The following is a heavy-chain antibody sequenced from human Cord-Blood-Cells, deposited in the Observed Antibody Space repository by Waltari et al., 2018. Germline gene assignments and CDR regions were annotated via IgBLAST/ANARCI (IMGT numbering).Heavy chain of an antibody. CDR1: GYTFTSYA. Sequence: QVQLVQSGAEVKKPGASVKVSCKASGYTFTSYAMHLMRQAPGQRLEWMGWINEGNGNTKDSQKFHGRVTITRDTSASTAYMELSSLRSEDTAVYYCARDLDYSNYLDYWGQGTLVTVSS. D-gene: IGHD4-4*01. V-gene: IGHV1-3*01. CDR3: ARDLDYSNYLDY. J-gene: IGHJ4*02. CDR2: INEGNGNT.